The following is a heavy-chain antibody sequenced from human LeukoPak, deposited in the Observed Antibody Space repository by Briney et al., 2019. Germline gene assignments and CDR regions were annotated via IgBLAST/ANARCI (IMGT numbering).Heavy chain of an antibody. V-gene: IGHV4-59*01. CDR1: GGSISSYY. D-gene: IGHD6-13*01. CDR2: IYYSGST. Sequence: SQTLSLTCTVSGGSISSYYWSWIRQPPGKGLEWIGYIYYSGSTNYNPSLKSRVTISVDTSKNQFSLKLSSVTAADTAVYYCARSYSSSWPNWFDPWGQGTLVTVSS. CDR3: ARSYSSSWPNWFDP. J-gene: IGHJ5*02.